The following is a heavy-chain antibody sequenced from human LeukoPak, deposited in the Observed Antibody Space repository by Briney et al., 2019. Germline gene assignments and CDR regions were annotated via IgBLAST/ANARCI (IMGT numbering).Heavy chain of an antibody. Sequence: TSETLSLTCPVSGVSISRRSFYWGWIRQPPGKGLEWLGSIYYSGRTNYNPSPKTRVTMAVDPYKTHFSLNLTAVTAADTAVYYCARQAVAGPHFDYWGQGALVTVSS. V-gene: IGHV4-39*01. CDR1: GVSISRRSFY. CDR2: IYYSGRT. D-gene: IGHD6-19*01. J-gene: IGHJ4*02. CDR3: ARQAVAGPHFDY.